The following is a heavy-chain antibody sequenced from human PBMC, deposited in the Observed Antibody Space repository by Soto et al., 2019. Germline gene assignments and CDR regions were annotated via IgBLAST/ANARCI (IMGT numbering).Heavy chain of an antibody. CDR3: ARELDGYDAYFDY. D-gene: IGHD5-12*01. Sequence: EVQLVESGGGLVQPGGSLRLSCAASGFTFSSYSMNWVRQAPGKGLEWVSYISSSSSTIYYADSVKGRFTISRDNAKNSLYLQMNRLRAEDTAVYYCARELDGYDAYFDYWGQGTLVTVSS. CDR2: ISSSSSTI. CDR1: GFTFSSYS. V-gene: IGHV3-48*01. J-gene: IGHJ4*02.